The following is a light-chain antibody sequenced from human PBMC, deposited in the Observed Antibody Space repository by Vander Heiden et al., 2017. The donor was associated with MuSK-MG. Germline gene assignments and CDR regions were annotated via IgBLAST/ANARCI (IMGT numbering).Light chain of an antibody. V-gene: IGKV1-9*01. CDR1: QGISSY. CDR3: QQLNSYPPYT. J-gene: IGKJ2*01. CDR2: AAS. Sequence: DIQLTQSPSFLSASVGDRVTITCRASQGISSYLAWYQQKPGKAPKLLIYAASTLQSGVPSRFSGSGYGTEFTLTISSLQPEDFATYYCQQLNSYPPYTFGQGTKLEIK.